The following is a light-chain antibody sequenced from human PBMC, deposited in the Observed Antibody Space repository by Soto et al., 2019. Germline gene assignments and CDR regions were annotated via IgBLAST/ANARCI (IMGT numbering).Light chain of an antibody. J-gene: IGKJ2*01. CDR2: GAS. Sequence: EIVMTQSPATLSVYPGERATVPCRASQSVSSDLAWYQQEPGQTPRLLIYGASTRATGIPARFSGSGSGTEFTLTISSLQSEDFAVYYCQQYNNWPYTFGQGTKLEIK. CDR3: QQYNNWPYT. CDR1: QSVSSD. V-gene: IGKV3-15*01.